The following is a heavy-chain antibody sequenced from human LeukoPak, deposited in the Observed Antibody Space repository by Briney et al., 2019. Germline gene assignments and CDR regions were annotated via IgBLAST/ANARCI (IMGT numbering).Heavy chain of an antibody. CDR2: ISTNNGNT. V-gene: IGHV1-18*01. CDR3: ARDRVPGGMDV. J-gene: IGHJ6*02. CDR1: GYTFTIYG. Sequence: ASVKASCKTSGYTFTIYGSSWVRQAPGQGLEWMGWISTNNGNTNYAQNLQGRVTMTTDTSTSTAYMELRSLISDDTAVYYCARDRVPGGMDVWGQGTTVTVSS.